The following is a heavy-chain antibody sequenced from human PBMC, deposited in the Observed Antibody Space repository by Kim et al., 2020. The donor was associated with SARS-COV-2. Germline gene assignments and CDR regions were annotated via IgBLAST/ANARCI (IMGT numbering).Heavy chain of an antibody. V-gene: IGHV3-30*18. Sequence: GGSLRLSCAASGFTFSTHAMHWVRQAPGKGLEWVAFMSFDGGDTHYTDSVKGRFTMSRDNSKNTLYLQMNSLRAEDTAVYYCAKDFPNSYGMDVWGQGTTVTVSS. CDR1: GFTFSTHA. D-gene: IGHD2-8*01. J-gene: IGHJ6*02. CDR2: MSFDGGDT. CDR3: AKDFPNSYGMDV.